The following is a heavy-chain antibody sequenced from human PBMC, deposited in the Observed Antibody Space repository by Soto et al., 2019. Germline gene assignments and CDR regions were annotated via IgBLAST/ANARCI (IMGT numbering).Heavy chain of an antibody. V-gene: IGHV3-23*01. J-gene: IGHJ4*02. D-gene: IGHD2-21*02. CDR1: GITFSNYA. Sequence: EVQLLESGGGLVQPGGSLRLSCAASGITFSNYAMSWVRQAPGKGLEWVSIINNSGGTIYYADSVKGRFTISRDNSKNTLYLQMNSLSAEDTAVYHCAKDISDSCQGYFVYWGQGTLVTVS. CDR2: INNSGGTI. CDR3: AKDISDSCQGYFVY.